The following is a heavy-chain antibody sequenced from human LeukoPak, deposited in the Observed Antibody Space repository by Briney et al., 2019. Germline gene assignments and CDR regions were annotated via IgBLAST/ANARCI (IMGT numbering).Heavy chain of an antibody. CDR3: ARHTAEKYNWFDR. J-gene: IGHJ5*02. Sequence: SETLSLTCTVSGGSISNYYWSWIRQPPGKGLEWIGYIYYSGSTNYNPSLKSRVTISVDTSKNRFSLKVSSVTAADTAVYYCARHTAEKYNWFDRWGQGTLVTVSS. CDR1: GGSISNYY. D-gene: IGHD5-24*01. V-gene: IGHV4-59*08. CDR2: IYYSGST.